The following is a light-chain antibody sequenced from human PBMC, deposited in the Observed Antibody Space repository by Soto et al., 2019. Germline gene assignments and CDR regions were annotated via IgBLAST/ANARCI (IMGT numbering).Light chain of an antibody. CDR2: DAS. V-gene: IGKV3-20*01. J-gene: IGKJ4*01. Sequence: EIVLTQSPGTLSLSPGERATLFCRASQSVPSSCLAWYQQKPGQAPRLLNYDASSRATGIPDRFSGSESGTDFTLTISRLEPEDIALYYCHQYCSSPLTFGGGTKVGIK. CDR3: HQYCSSPLT. CDR1: QSVPSSC.